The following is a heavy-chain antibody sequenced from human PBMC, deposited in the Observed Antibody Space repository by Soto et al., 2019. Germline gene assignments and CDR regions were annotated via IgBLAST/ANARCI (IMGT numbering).Heavy chain of an antibody. CDR2: IYWYDDK. CDR3: AHRVLRTVFGLVTTTAIYFDF. CDR1: GFSLTTSGVG. V-gene: IGHV2-5*01. Sequence: QITLNESGPTQVKPRQTLTLTCTFSGFSLTTSGVGVGWIRQSPGKAPEWLALIYWYDDKRYSPSLKSRLTITKDTSTNQVVLTMADLDPADTATYYCAHRVLRTVFGLVTTTAIYFDFWGQGTPVAVSS. D-gene: IGHD3-3*01. J-gene: IGHJ4*02.